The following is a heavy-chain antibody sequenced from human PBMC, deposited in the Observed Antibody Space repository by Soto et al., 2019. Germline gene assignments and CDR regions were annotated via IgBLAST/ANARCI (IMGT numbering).Heavy chain of an antibody. CDR3: AREATDYFDK. CDR2: IIPLDGKT. Sequence: QVQLAQSGAEVKKPGSSVKISCKASGRSFRTYGISWVRQAPGQGLQWMGRIIPLDGKTNYAQEVQGRVTFTADKSTTTAYVILSGLRSDDTAIYYCAREATDYFDKWGQGTLVTVSS. J-gene: IGHJ4*02. CDR1: GRSFRTYG. V-gene: IGHV1-69*04.